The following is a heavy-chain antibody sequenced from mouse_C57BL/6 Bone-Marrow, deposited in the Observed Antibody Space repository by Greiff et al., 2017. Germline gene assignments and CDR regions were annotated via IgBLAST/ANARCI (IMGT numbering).Heavy chain of an antibody. CDR2: IWGVGST. CDR3: ASATDGYRFAN. V-gene: IGHV2-6*01. Sequence: QVQLKQSGPGLVAPSQSLSITCTVSGFSLTSYGVDWVRQSPGKGLEWLGVIWGVGSTNYNSALKSRLSISKDNTKSQVFLKMNSLQTDDTAMYDCASATDGYRFANCGQGSLVTVSA. CDR1: GFSLTSYG. J-gene: IGHJ3*01. D-gene: IGHD2-3*01.